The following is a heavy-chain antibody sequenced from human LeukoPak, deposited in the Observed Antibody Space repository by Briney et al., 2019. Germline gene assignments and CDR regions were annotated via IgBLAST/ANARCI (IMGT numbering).Heavy chain of an antibody. V-gene: IGHV1-18*01. Sequence: ASVKVSCKASGYTFTSYGISWVRQAPGQGLEWMGWISAYNGNTNYAQKLQGRVTMTTDTSTSTAYMEQRSLRSDDTAVYYCARVPCVGANGWFDPWGQGTLVTVSS. J-gene: IGHJ5*02. CDR3: ARVPCVGANGWFDP. CDR1: GYTFTSYG. D-gene: IGHD1-26*01. CDR2: ISAYNGNT.